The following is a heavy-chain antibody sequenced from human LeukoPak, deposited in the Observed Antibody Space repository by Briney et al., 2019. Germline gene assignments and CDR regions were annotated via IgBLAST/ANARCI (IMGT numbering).Heavy chain of an antibody. D-gene: IGHD4-23*01. CDR3: ARRVYSGALDY. CDR2: ITSSSSYI. J-gene: IGHJ4*02. CDR1: GFTFSSYS. Sequence: GGSLRLSCAASGFTFSSYSMNWVRQAPGKGLEWVSSITSSSSYIYYADSMKGRFTISRDNAKNSLYLQMNSLRAEDTAVYYCARRVYSGALDYWGQGTLVTVSS. V-gene: IGHV3-21*01.